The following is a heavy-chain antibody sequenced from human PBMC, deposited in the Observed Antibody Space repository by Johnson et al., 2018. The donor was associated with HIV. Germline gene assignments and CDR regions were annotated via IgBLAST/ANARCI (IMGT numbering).Heavy chain of an antibody. Sequence: VQLVESGGGVVQPRGSLRLSCAASGFTFRDYGMHWVRQAPGKGLEWVAFIQYDGSNKYYADSVRGRFTISRDNSKNTLYLQMNSLRAEDTAVYYCAREDSAFDIWGQGTMVTVSS. CDR1: GFTFRDYG. V-gene: IGHV3-30*02. CDR3: AREDSAFDI. CDR2: IQYDGSNK. J-gene: IGHJ3*02.